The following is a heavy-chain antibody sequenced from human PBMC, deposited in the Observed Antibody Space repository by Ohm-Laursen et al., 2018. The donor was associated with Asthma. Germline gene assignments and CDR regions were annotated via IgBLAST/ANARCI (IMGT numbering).Heavy chain of an antibody. V-gene: IGHV3-33*05. J-gene: IGHJ5*02. CDR2: ISYDGNNK. CDR1: GFTFSSYG. D-gene: IGHD3-16*02. Sequence: SLRLSCAASGFTFSSYGMHWVRQAPGKGLEWVAVISYDGNNKFYADSVKGRFTISRDNSKNTLYLQMNSLRAEDTAVYFCASSRYSYSLAWGQGTLVTVSS. CDR3: ASSRYSYSLA.